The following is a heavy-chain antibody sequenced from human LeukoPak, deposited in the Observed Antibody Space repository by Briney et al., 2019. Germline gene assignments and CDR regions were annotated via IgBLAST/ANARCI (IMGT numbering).Heavy chain of an antibody. CDR3: TRNHNGLAY. J-gene: IGHJ4*02. CDR1: GFTFSTYE. CDR2: ISNDGNNK. Sequence: GGSLRLSCTASGFTFSTYEMYWVRQPPGKGLEWVAAISNDGNNKYYADSVRGRFTVTRDNSKNTLYLQMDSLRAEDTAVYYCTRNHNGLAYCGQGTLVTVSS. V-gene: IGHV3-30*04. D-gene: IGHD3-3*02.